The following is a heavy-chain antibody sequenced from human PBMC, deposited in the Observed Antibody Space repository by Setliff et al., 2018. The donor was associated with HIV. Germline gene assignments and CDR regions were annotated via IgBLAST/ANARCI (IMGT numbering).Heavy chain of an antibody. Sequence: ASVKVSCKASGYLFTGYYMHWVRQAPGQGLEWMGWINVNSGGTKYAQKFQGRVTMTRDTSISTAYMEVSSLRSDDTAAYYCARKGSPIYYFDYWSQGTLVTVSS. CDR1: GYLFTGYY. D-gene: IGHD3-10*01. J-gene: IGHJ4*02. CDR2: INVNSGGT. CDR3: ARKGSPIYYFDY. V-gene: IGHV1-2*02.